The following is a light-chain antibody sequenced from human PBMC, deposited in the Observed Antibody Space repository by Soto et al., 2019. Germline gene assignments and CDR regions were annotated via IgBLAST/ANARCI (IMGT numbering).Light chain of an antibody. V-gene: IGKV1-5*03. CDR3: QQYNSYSWT. CDR2: KAS. CDR1: QSITNW. J-gene: IGKJ1*01. Sequence: DIQMTQSPSTLSASVGDRVTITCRASQSITNWLAWYRQKPGKAPKLLIYKASSLESGVPSRLSASGSGTEFTLTISSLQPDDFATYYCQQYNSYSWTFGQGTKVEIK.